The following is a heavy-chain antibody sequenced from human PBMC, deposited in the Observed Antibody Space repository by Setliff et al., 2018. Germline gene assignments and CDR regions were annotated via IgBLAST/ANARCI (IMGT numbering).Heavy chain of an antibody. CDR1: GASINSGTYY. J-gene: IGHJ4*02. D-gene: IGHD1-26*01. CDR2: IHYSGTT. CDR3: ARTGTYRYFDY. Sequence: PSETLSLTCTVSGASINSGTYYWAWIRQPPGKGLEWIGRIHYSGTTYYNASLKSRVTMSVDTSKNQFSLNLSSVTAADTAVYYCARTGTYRYFDYWGQGAQVTVS. V-gene: IGHV4-39*01.